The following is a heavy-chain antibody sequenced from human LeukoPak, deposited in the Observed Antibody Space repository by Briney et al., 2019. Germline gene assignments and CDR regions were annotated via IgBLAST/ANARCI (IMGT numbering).Heavy chain of an antibody. V-gene: IGHV6-1*01. CDR3: ARVVKGAADY. D-gene: IGHD3-16*01. J-gene: IGHJ4*02. Sequence: SQTLSLTCALSGDSVSTNSAAWNWIRQSPSSNLEWLRRTYYRSRWYNDYALSVKCRIPVNTDTSQNQFSLQLNSVTTEHTTAYYCARVVKGAADYWGQGTLVSVCS. CDR2: TYYRSRWYN. CDR1: GDSVSTNSAA.